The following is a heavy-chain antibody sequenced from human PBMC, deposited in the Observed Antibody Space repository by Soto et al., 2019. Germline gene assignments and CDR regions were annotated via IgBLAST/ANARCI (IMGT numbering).Heavy chain of an antibody. J-gene: IGHJ3*02. V-gene: IGHV1-18*01. CDR1: GYTFTSYG. D-gene: IGHD3-3*01. CDR3: ARDTDFWSGYCAFDI. CDR2: ISAYNGNT. Sequence: ASVKVSCKASGYTFTSYGISWVRQAPGQGLEWMGWISAYNGNTNYAQKPQGRVTMTTDTSTSTAYMELRSLRSDDTAVYYCARDTDFWSGYCAFDIWGQGTMVTVSS.